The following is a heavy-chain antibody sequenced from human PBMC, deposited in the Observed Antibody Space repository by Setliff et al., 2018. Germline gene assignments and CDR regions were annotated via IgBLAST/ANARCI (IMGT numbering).Heavy chain of an antibody. Sequence: SETLSLTCTVSGGSFTPYYWSWIRQPPGKGLEWIGYVYYSGTAYYDPSLKSRVTVIVDTSKNQFSLRLSSVTAADTAVYYCARGGTFRYFDYWGQGTPVTVSS. V-gene: IGHV4-59*01. CDR2: VYYSGTA. CDR1: GGSFTPYY. J-gene: IGHJ4*02. CDR3: ARGGTFRYFDY. D-gene: IGHD5-12*01.